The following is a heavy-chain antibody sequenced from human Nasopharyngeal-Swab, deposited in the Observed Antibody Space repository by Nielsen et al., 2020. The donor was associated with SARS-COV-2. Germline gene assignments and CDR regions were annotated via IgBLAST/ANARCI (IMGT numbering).Heavy chain of an antibody. V-gene: IGHV3-23*01. Sequence: VRQAPGKGLEWVSGISGSYGSTYCADSVKGRSTISRDNSKNTLYLQMNSLRAEDTAVYYCAKRSIAVARDHFDYWGQGTLVTVSS. J-gene: IGHJ4*02. CDR3: AKRSIAVARDHFDY. CDR2: ISGSYGST. D-gene: IGHD6-19*01.